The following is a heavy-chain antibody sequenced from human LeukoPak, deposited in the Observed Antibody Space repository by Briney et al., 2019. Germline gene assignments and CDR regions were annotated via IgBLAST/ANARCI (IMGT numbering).Heavy chain of an antibody. D-gene: IGHD3-22*01. CDR1: GFTFSSYA. Sequence: QPGGSLRLSCAASGFTFSSYAMSWVRQAPGKGLEWVSAISGSGGSTYYADSVKGRFTISRDNSKNTLYLQMNSLRAEDTAVYYCAKDRSLGFYDSRPDAFDIWGQGTMVTVSS. CDR2: ISGSGGST. V-gene: IGHV3-23*01. J-gene: IGHJ3*02. CDR3: AKDRSLGFYDSRPDAFDI.